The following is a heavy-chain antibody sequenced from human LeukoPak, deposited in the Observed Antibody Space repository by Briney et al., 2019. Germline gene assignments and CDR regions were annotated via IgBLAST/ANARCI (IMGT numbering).Heavy chain of an antibody. Sequence: QPGGSLRLSCAASGFTFNNYAMRWVRQAPGKGLEWVSAISGSGGSTYYADSAKGRFTISRDDSKNTLYLQMNSLRAEDTAVYYCAKRTVSTTAGDYWGQGTLVTVSS. CDR1: GFTFNNYA. J-gene: IGHJ4*02. V-gene: IGHV3-23*01. D-gene: IGHD4-17*01. CDR2: ISGSGGST. CDR3: AKRTVSTTAGDY.